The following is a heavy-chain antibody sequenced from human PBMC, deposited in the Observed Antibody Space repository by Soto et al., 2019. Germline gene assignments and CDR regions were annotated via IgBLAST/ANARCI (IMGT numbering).Heavy chain of an antibody. Sequence: QLQLQESGPGLVKPSETLSLTCTVSGGSISSSSYYWGWIRQPPGKGLEWMGSIYYSGSTYYNPSLKSRVTISVDTSKNQFSLKLSSVTAADTAVYYCARHLASDCGGDCYSIMAEYFQHWGQGTLVTVSS. CDR2: IYYSGST. CDR1: GGSISSSSYY. J-gene: IGHJ1*01. D-gene: IGHD2-21*02. CDR3: ARHLASDCGGDCYSIMAEYFQH. V-gene: IGHV4-39*01.